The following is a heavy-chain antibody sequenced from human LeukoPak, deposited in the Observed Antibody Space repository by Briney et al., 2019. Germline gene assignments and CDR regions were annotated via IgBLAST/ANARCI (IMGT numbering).Heavy chain of an antibody. CDR2: ISAYNGNT. Sequence: ASVKVSCKASGYTFTSYGISWVRQAPGQGLEWMGWISAYNGNTNYAQKLQGRVTMTTDTSTSTAYMELRSLRSDDTAVYYCARDYCSSTSCFGAHWFDPWGLGTLVTVSS. D-gene: IGHD2-2*01. CDR1: GYTFTSYG. V-gene: IGHV1-18*01. J-gene: IGHJ5*02. CDR3: ARDYCSSTSCFGAHWFDP.